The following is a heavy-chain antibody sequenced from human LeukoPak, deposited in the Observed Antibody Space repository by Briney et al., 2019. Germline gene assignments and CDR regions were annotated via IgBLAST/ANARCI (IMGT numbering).Heavy chain of an antibody. J-gene: IGHJ4*01. CDR1: GGSINSYY. D-gene: IGHD2-8*01. Sequence: SETLSLTCSVSGGSINSYYWSWIRQPPGKVLEWIGYIYYSGSTNYNTSLKSRVTISRDTSKNQFSLKLRSVTAADTAVYYCTSGGMVSGDYWGHGTLVTVSS. V-gene: IGHV4-59*01. CDR2: IYYSGST. CDR3: TSGGMVSGDY.